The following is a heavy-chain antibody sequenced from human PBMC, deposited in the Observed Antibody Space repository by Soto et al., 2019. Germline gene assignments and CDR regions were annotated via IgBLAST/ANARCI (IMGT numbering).Heavy chain of an antibody. Sequence: GGSLRLSCATAGFTFKSYTLHWVRQTPGRGLQWVAVISYDGSNKYYADSVRGRFTISRDNSNSTLYLQMNSLRADDSAVYYCVGASMWTGKGLEYWGQGALVTVSS. J-gene: IGHJ4*02. CDR2: ISYDGSNK. D-gene: IGHD3-10*02. CDR3: VGASMWTGKGLEY. CDR1: GFTFKSYT. V-gene: IGHV3-30-3*01.